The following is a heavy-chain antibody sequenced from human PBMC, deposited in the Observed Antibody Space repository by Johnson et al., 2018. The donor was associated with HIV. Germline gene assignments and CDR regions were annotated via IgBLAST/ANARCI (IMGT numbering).Heavy chain of an antibody. V-gene: IGHV3-9*01. Sequence: VQLVESGGGLVQPGRSLRVSCAASGFTFDDYAMHWVRQTPGKGLEWVSGISWNSGSVGYADSVKGRFTSSRDNAKNSLYLQMNSLRAEDTALYYCARLRWSPSEAFDIWGQGTMVTVSS. CDR2: ISWNSGSV. D-gene: IGHD4-23*01. CDR1: GFTFDDYA. CDR3: ARLRWSPSEAFDI. J-gene: IGHJ3*02.